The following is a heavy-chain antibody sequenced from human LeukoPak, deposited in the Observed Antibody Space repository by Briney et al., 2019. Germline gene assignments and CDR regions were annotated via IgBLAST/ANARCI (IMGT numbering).Heavy chain of an antibody. CDR2: INPSGGNT. V-gene: IGHV1-46*01. CDR1: GCTFTSYA. J-gene: IGHJ5*02. D-gene: IGHD1-14*01. CDR3: ARDIKRSRARWENLGFDP. Sequence: ASVKVSCKASGCTFTSYAMNWVRQAPGQGLEWMGIINPSGGNTNYAQKLQGRVTMTTDTSTSTAYMELRSLRSDDTAVYYCARDIKRSRARWENLGFDPWGQGTLVTVSS.